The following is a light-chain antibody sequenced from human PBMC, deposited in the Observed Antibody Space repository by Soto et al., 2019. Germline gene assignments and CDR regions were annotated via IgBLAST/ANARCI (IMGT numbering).Light chain of an antibody. CDR1: QSITGY. J-gene: IGKJ2*01. CDR3: QQSYSLPDN. CDR2: AAS. V-gene: IGKV1-39*01. Sequence: DIQMTQSPSSLSASVGDRVPITCRASQSITGYLNWYQQKPGKAPKVLIYAASSLQTGVPSRFRGSGSGTDFTLTISSLQPEDFATYFCQQSYSLPDNFGRGTRLEIK.